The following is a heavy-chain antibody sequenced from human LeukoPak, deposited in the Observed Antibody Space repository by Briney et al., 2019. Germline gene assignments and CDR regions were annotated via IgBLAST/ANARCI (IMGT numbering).Heavy chain of an antibody. CDR3: ARETLVTTPAFDI. J-gene: IGHJ3*02. Sequence: SVKVSCKASGGTFSSYAISWVRQAPGQGLEWMGGIIPIFGTANYAQKFQGRVTMTRDTSTSTVYMELSSLRSEDTAVYYCARETLVTTPAFDIWGQGTMVTVSS. CDR2: IIPIFGTA. D-gene: IGHD4-17*01. CDR1: GGTFSSYA. V-gene: IGHV1-69*05.